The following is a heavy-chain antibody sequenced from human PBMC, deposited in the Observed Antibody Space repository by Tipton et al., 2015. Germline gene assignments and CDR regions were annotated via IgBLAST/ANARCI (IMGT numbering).Heavy chain of an antibody. Sequence: RSLRLSCTASGFNFDDYAMHWVRQVPGKGPEWVSGISWNSGSIEYAGSVKGRFTISRDNAKNSLYLQMNSLRAEDTAFYYCAKGNMITFGGVPSGLDYWGQGTLVTVSP. CDR2: ISWNSGSI. CDR1: GFNFDDYA. CDR3: AKGNMITFGGVPSGLDY. V-gene: IGHV3-9*01. D-gene: IGHD3-16*01. J-gene: IGHJ4*02.